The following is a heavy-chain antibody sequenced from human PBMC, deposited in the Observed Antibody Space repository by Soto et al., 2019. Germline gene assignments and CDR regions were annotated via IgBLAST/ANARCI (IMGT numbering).Heavy chain of an antibody. J-gene: IGHJ4*02. D-gene: IGHD1-26*01. Sequence: GESLKISCSISGYNFTAYWITWVRQMPGRGLEWMGRIAPTDSYTKYSPSFQGHVTISVDRSTTTACLQWSSLKASDTAMYYCARHWSNLMGFDYWGQGTQVTVSS. CDR2: IAPTDSYT. V-gene: IGHV5-10-1*01. CDR3: ARHWSNLMGFDY. CDR1: GYNFTAYW.